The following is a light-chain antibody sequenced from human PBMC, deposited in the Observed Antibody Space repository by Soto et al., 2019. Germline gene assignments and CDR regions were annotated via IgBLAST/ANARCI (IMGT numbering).Light chain of an antibody. CDR2: AAS. J-gene: IGKJ1*01. CDR1: QSISSY. V-gene: IGKV1-39*01. Sequence: QRTQSPCSLSASVGDRVAITCLASQSISSYLNWYQQKPGKAPKLLIYAASSLQSGVPSRFSGSGSGTDFTLTISSLQPEDFATYYCPQSYSTPRTFGQGAKVDIK. CDR3: PQSYSTPRT.